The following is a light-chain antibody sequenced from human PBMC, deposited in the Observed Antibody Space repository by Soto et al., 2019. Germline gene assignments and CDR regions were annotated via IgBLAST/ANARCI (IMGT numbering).Light chain of an antibody. CDR1: GSDVGGYDY. V-gene: IGLV2-14*01. Sequence: QSALTQPASVSGSPGQSITISCTGTGSDVGGYDYVSWYQHHPGKAPKVMIYEVTNRPSGVSNRFSGSKSGNTASLTISGLLAEDGADYYCSSYTSSSTYVFGTGTKVTVL. CDR2: EVT. J-gene: IGLJ1*01. CDR3: SSYTSSSTYV.